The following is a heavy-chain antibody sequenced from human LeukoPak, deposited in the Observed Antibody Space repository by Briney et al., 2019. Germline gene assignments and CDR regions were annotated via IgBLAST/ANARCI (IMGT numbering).Heavy chain of an antibody. J-gene: IGHJ3*02. CDR2: IYHSGST. D-gene: IGHD3-22*01. CDR1: GYSISSGYY. V-gene: IGHV4-38-2*01. Sequence: PSETLSLTCAVSGYSISSGYYWGWIRQPPGKGLEWIGSIYHSGSTYYNPSLKSRVTISVDTSKNQFSLKLSSVTAADTAVYYCARHYDSSGYYYHDAFDIWGQRTMVTVSS. CDR3: ARHYDSSGYYYHDAFDI.